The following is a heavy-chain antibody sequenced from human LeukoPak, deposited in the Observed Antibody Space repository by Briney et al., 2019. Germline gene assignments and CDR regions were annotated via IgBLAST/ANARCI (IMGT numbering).Heavy chain of an antibody. CDR1: GGTFSSYA. J-gene: IGHJ5*02. Sequence: SVKDSCKASGGTFSSYASSWVPQEPGQGREWMGRIIPILGIANYAQKFQGRVTTTADKSTSTAYMELSSLRSEDTAVYYCASAPNYGDYVSGWFDPWGQGTLVTVSS. CDR3: ASAPNYGDYVSGWFDP. D-gene: IGHD4-17*01. V-gene: IGHV1-69*04. CDR2: IIPILGIA.